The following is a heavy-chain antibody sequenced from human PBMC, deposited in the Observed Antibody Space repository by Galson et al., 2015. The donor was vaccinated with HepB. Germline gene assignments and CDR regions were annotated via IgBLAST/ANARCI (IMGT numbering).Heavy chain of an antibody. CDR1: GFTFSSYG. J-gene: IGHJ5*02. Sequence: SLRLSCAASGFTFSSYGMHWVRQAPGKGLEWVAVISYDGSNKYYADSVKGRFTISRDNSKNTLYLQMNSLRAEDTAVYYCAKGLSVPSSWFDPWGQGTLVTVSS. D-gene: IGHD2/OR15-2a*01. CDR3: AKGLSVPSSWFDP. CDR2: ISYDGSNK. V-gene: IGHV3-30*18.